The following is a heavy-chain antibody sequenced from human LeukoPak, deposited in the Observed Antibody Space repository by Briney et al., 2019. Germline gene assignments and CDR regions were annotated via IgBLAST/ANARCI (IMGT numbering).Heavy chain of an antibody. CDR3: ARHPSQLVPSFDY. D-gene: IGHD6-6*01. Sequence: SETLSLTCTVSGGSISSYYWSWIRQPPGKGLEWIGYIYTSGSTNYNPSLKSRVTISVDTSKNQFSLKLSSVTAADTAVYYCARHPSQLVPSFDYWGQGTLVTVSS. CDR2: IYTSGST. J-gene: IGHJ4*02. CDR1: GGSISSYY. V-gene: IGHV4-4*09.